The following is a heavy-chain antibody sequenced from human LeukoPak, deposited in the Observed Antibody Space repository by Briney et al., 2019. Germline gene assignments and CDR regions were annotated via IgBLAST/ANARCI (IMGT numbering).Heavy chain of an antibody. CDR1: GFTFSSYS. J-gene: IGHJ4*02. CDR3: ARTSYSSGWYDY. V-gene: IGHV3-21*01. Sequence: GGSMRLSCAASGFTFSSYSMNWVRQAPGKGLEWVSSISSSSSYIYYADSVKGRFTISRDNAKNSLYLQMNSLRAEDTAVYYCARTSYSSGWYDYWGQGTLVTVSS. D-gene: IGHD6-19*01. CDR2: ISSSSSYI.